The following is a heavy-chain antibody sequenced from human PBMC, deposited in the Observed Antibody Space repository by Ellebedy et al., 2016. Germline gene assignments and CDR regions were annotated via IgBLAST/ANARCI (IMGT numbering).Heavy chain of an antibody. V-gene: IGHV3-66*01. Sequence: GGSLRLXXAASGFTVSNHYMSWVRQTPGKGLEWVSLIYTNGNTYYADFVRGRFTISRDDSKNTVFLQMNSLRAEDTAVYSWVREDNGRPDCWGQGTLVTVSS. CDR3: VREDNGRPDC. CDR2: IYTNGNT. J-gene: IGHJ4*02. CDR1: GFTVSNHY. D-gene: IGHD1-1*01.